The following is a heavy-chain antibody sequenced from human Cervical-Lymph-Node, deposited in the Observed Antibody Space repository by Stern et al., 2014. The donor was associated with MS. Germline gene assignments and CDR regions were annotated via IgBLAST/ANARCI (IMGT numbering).Heavy chain of an antibody. V-gene: IGHV4-4*02. D-gene: IGHD6-13*01. J-gene: IGHJ5*02. CDR2: IYHAGTT. Sequence: QVQLQESGPGLVKPSGTLSLTCAVSGDSISSSNWWSWVRQSPGKGLAWVGDIYHAGTTTSNSTLKRRLTISADNSKNQFSLKLTSVTAADTAVYYCVRALGSSSFRYWFDPWGQGTLVIVSS. CDR1: GDSISSSNW. CDR3: VRALGSSSFRYWFDP.